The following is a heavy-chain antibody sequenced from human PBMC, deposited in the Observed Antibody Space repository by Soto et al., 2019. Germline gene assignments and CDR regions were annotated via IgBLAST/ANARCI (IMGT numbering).Heavy chain of an antibody. CDR2: IYYAGST. J-gene: IGHJ5*02. D-gene: IGHD2-15*01. Sequence: SETLCLTWSVAGGYRISYYGSRIRQPPERGLEWIGIIYYAGSTKYNTSLNSRVTISVDTSKNQFSLTMTSVTAADSAFYCCGRRISAQEPFIPWDPGTLATVSS. CDR1: GGYRISYY. V-gene: IGHV4-59*08. CDR3: GRRISAQEPFIP.